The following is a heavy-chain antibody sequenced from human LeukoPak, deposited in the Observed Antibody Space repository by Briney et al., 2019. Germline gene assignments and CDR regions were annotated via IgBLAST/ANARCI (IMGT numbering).Heavy chain of an antibody. Sequence: ASVKVSCKASGYTFTSYYMHWVRQASGQGLEWMGIINPSGGSTSYAQKFQGRVTMTRDMSTSTVYMELSSLRSEDTAVYYCARDPSGSHIPEYYFDYWGQGTLVTVSS. CDR3: ARDPSGSHIPEYYFDY. CDR1: GYTFTSYY. V-gene: IGHV1-46*01. J-gene: IGHJ4*02. D-gene: IGHD1-26*01. CDR2: INPSGGST.